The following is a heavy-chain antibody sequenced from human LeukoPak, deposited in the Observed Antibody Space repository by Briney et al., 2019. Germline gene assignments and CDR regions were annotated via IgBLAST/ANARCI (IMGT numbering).Heavy chain of an antibody. CDR2: INTNGGST. CDR3: VRTSGSLD. J-gene: IGHJ4*02. D-gene: IGHD1-26*01. Sequence: PGGSLRLSCVASGFTFSNYAMHWVRQAPGKGLEYVSAINTNGGSTYYANSVKGRFTISRDNSKNTVYLQMGGLRAEDMAVYYCVRTSGSLDWGQGTLVTVSS. V-gene: IGHV3-64*01. CDR1: GFTFSNYA.